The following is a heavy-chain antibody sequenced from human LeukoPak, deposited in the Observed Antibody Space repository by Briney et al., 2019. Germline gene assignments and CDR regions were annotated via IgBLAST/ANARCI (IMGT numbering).Heavy chain of an antibody. V-gene: IGHV3-30*18. D-gene: IGHD3-22*01. CDR1: GFTFSSYG. CDR3: AKQSRYYDSSGPGAFDI. J-gene: IGHJ3*02. CDR2: ISYDGSNK. Sequence: GGSLRLSCAASGFTFSSYGMHWVRQAPGKGLEWVAVISYDGSNKYYADSVKGRFTISRDNSKNTLYLQMNSLRAEDTAVYYCAKQSRYYDSSGPGAFDIWGQGTMVTASS.